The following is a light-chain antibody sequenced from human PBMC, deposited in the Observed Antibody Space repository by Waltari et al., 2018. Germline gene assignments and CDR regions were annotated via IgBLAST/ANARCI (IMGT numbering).Light chain of an antibody. CDR1: SSDVGAYDL. Sequence: QSALTQPPSASGSPGQSVTISCTGTSSDVGAYDLVSWYQQHPGNAPKLMIYEVSKRPSGVPDRFSGSKSGNTASLTVSGLQAEDEADYYCSAHGGANNFYVFGTGTEVTVL. CDR3: SAHGGANNFYV. V-gene: IGLV2-8*01. CDR2: EVS. J-gene: IGLJ1*01.